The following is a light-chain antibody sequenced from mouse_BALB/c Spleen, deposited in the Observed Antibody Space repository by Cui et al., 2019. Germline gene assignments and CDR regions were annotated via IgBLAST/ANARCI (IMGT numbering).Light chain of an antibody. CDR1: QKVGTN. J-gene: IGKJ5*01. CDR3: QQYNSYPLT. Sequence: DIVMTQSQKFMSTSVGDRVSVTCKASQKVGTNVAWYQQKPGQSPKALIYSASYRYSGVPDRFTGSGSGTDFTLTISNVQSEDLAEYFCQQYNSYPLTFGAGTKLELK. CDR2: SAS. V-gene: IGKV6-15*01.